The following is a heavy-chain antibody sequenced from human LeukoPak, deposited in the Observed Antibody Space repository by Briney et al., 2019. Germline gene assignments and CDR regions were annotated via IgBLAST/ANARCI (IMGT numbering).Heavy chain of an antibody. J-gene: IGHJ4*02. CDR2: ISYEGSNK. V-gene: IGHV3-30*18. CDR3: AKGAYDSGRSPFDD. CDR1: GFTFSNYG. Sequence: PGRSLILSCAASGFTFSNYGMHWVRQAPGKGLEWVAVISYEGSNKYYADSVKGRFTISRDNSKNTLYVQMNSLRTEDTAVYYCAKGAYDSGRSPFDDWGQGTLVTVSS. D-gene: IGHD3-10*01.